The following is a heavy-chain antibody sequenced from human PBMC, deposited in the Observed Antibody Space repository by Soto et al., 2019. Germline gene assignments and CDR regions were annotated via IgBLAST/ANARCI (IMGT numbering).Heavy chain of an antibody. J-gene: IGHJ4*02. CDR1: GFTFSSYA. D-gene: IGHD3-10*01. V-gene: IGHV3-23*01. Sequence: GGSLRLSCAASGFTFSSYAMSWVRQAPGKGLEWVSAISGSGGSTYYADSVKGRFTISRDNSKNTLYLQMNSLRAEDTAVYYCAKTTMVRGGGPYYFDYWGQGTPVTVSS. CDR3: AKTTMVRGGGPYYFDY. CDR2: ISGSGGST.